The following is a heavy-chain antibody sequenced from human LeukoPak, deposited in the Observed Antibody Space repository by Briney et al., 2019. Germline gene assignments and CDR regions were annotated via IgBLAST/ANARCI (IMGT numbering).Heavy chain of an antibody. CDR2: IKQDGSEK. CDR1: GFTFSNSW. J-gene: IGHJ6*02. Sequence: GGSLRLSCAASGFTFSNSWMSWVRQAPGKGLEWVANIKQDGSEKYYVDSVKGRFTISRDNAKNTLYLQMNSLRAEDTAVYYCARDAVDTANAVWGQGTTVTVSS. CDR3: ARDAVDTANAV. V-gene: IGHV3-7*01. D-gene: IGHD5-18*01.